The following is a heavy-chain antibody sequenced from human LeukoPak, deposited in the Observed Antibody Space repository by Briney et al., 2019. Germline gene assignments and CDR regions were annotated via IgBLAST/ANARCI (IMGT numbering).Heavy chain of an antibody. Sequence: SETLSLTCTVFGGSISSSSYYWGWIRQPPGKGLEWIGSIYYSGSTYYNPSLKSRVTISVDTSKNQFSLKLSSVTAADTAVYYCARHVRRDGYNFDYWGQGTLVTVSS. V-gene: IGHV4-39*01. CDR2: IYYSGST. D-gene: IGHD5-24*01. CDR3: ARHVRRDGYNFDY. CDR1: GGSISSSSYY. J-gene: IGHJ4*02.